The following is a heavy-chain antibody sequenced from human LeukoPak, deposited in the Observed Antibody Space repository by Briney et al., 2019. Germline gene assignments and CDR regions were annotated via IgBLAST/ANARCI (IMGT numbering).Heavy chain of an antibody. CDR3: ARGGYSSSWYSYYFDY. CDR1: GFTFSSYD. Sequence: GGSLRLSCAASGFTFSSYDMHWVRQATGKGLEWVSPIGTAGDTYYPGSVKGRFTISRENAKNSLYLQMNSLRAGDTAVYYCARGGYSSSWYSYYFDYWGQGTLVTVSS. V-gene: IGHV3-13*01. D-gene: IGHD6-13*01. J-gene: IGHJ4*02. CDR2: IGTAGDT.